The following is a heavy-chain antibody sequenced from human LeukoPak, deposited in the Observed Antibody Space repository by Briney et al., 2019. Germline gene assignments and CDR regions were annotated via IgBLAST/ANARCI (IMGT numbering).Heavy chain of an antibody. Sequence: GGSLRLSCLDSGFTFSSNWMSWVRQAPGKGLEWVANIKQDGSQKNYVDSVRGRFTISRDNAKNSLYLQMNSLRVEDTAVYYCVRDRCKGCLDFWGQGTLVTVSS. CDR2: IKQDGSQK. CDR1: GFTFSSNW. CDR3: VRDRCKGCLDF. J-gene: IGHJ4*01. V-gene: IGHV3-7*01. D-gene: IGHD3-16*01.